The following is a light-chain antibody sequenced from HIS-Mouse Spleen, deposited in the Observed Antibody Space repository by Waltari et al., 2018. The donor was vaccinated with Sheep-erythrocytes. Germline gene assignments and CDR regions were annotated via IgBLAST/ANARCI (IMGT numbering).Light chain of an antibody. Sequence: QSVLTQPPSVSEAPRQRVTISCSGSSSNTGNNAVHWYQQLPGKAPKLLIYYDVLLPSGVSDRFSGSKSGTSASLAISGLQSEDEADYYCCSYAGSSTPWVFGGGTKLTVL. V-gene: IGLV1-36*01. CDR1: SSNTGNNA. CDR2: YDV. CDR3: CSYAGSSTPWV. J-gene: IGLJ3*02.